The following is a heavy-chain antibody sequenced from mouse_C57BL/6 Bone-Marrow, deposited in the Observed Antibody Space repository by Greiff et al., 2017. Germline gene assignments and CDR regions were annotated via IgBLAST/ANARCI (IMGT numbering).Heavy chain of an antibody. V-gene: IGHV14-4*01. J-gene: IGHJ4*01. Sequence: VQLQQSVAELVRPGASVKLSCTASGFNIKDDYMHWVKQRPEQGLEWIGWIDPANGDTEYASKFQGKATITADTSSNTAYLQLSSLTSEDTAVYYCTRYDMDYWGQGTSVTGSS. CDR2: IDPANGDT. CDR1: GFNIKDDY. CDR3: TRYDMDY.